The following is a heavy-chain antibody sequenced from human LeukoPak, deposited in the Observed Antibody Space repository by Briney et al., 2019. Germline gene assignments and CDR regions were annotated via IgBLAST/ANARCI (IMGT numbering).Heavy chain of an antibody. V-gene: IGHV3-74*01. CDR2: INYDARSR. CDR3: VRGAGPGTPFD. CDR1: GFAISSFW. D-gene: IGHD1-1*01. Sequence: GGSLRLSCAASGFAISSFWMTWVRQAPGKGLEWVSSINYDARSRTYADSVKGRLTISRDNAENTLFLQTNSLRVEDTAIYSCVRGAGPGTPFDWGQGILVTVSS. J-gene: IGHJ1*01.